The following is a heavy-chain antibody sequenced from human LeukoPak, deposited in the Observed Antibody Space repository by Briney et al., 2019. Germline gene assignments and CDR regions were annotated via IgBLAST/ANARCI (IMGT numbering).Heavy chain of an antibody. V-gene: IGHV3-23*01. CDR1: GFTFSSYA. J-gene: IGHJ3*02. CDR3: AKVRGEYCSSTSCYAFDI. CDR2: ISGSGGST. D-gene: IGHD2-2*01. Sequence: PGGSLRLSCAASGFTFSSYAMSWVRQAAGKGLEGVSAISGSGGSTYYAGSVKGRFTISRDNSKNTLYLQMNSLRAEDTAVYYCAKVRGEYCSSTSCYAFDIWGQGTMVTVSS.